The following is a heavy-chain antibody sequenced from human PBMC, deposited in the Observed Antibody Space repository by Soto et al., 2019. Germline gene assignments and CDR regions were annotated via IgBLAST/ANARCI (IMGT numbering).Heavy chain of an antibody. CDR1: GYTFTIYG. D-gene: IGHD3-3*01. CDR3: ARVSGRCVTIFGVPCDRSMDV. CDR2: ISAYNGNT. J-gene: IGHJ6*03. V-gene: IGHV1-18*01. Sequence: ASVKVSCKASGYTFTIYGISWVRQAPGQGLEWMGWISAYNGNTNYAQKLQGRVTMTTDTFTSTAYMELRSLRSDDTAVYYCARVSGRCVTIFGVPCDRSMDVWGKGTTVTVSS.